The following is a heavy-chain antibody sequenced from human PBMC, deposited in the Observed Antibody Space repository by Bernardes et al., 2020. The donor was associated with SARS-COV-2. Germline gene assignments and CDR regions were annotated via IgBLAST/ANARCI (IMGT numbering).Heavy chain of an antibody. CDR1: GGSIISSGYS. D-gene: IGHD3-22*01. Sequence: SKTLYVSCAVSGGSIISSGYSWSWIRQPPGKGLEWIGYIFHSGRSYSTPSLQSRVSISLDMSKNQFSLRLTSVTAADTAVYYCARAYDRGGAYLFDYWGQGTLVTVSS. CDR2: IFHSGRS. J-gene: IGHJ4*02. CDR3: ARAYDRGGAYLFDY. V-gene: IGHV4-30-2*01.